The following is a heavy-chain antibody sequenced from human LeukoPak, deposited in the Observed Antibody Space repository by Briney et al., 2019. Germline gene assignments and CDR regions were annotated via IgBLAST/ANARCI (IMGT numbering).Heavy chain of an antibody. Sequence: GGSLRLSCAASGFTFSNYAMYWVRQAPGKGLESVSAISGTGGRTYYADSVRGRFTISRDNSKNTVHLQMNTLGAEDTAVYYXXXXXXXPYTSGLSVDYWGQGTLVTVSS. CDR2: ISGTGGRT. J-gene: IGHJ4*02. CDR3: XXXXXXPYTSGLSVDY. V-gene: IGHV3-23*01. CDR1: GFTFSNYA. D-gene: IGHD6-19*01.